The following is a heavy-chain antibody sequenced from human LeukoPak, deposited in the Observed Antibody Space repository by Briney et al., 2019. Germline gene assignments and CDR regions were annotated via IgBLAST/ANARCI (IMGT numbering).Heavy chain of an antibody. CDR3: ARSRLGYGRSTSCYLPGYYYYYGVEV. CDR1: GGSISSGNYY. D-gene: IGHD2-2*01. Sequence: SETLSLTCTVSGGSISSGNYYLSWIRQPPGKGLEWIAYIYYSGSTYYNPSLKSRVTISVATSKNQFSLKLSSVTAAVRAVYFCARSRLGYGRSTSCYLPGYYYYYGVEVWGQGTTVTVSS. V-gene: IGHV4-30-4*08. CDR2: IYYSGST. J-gene: IGHJ6*02.